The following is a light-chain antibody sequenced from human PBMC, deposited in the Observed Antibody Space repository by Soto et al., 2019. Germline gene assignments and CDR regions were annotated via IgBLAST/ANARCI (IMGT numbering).Light chain of an antibody. CDR1: QSIRGW. Sequence: DIKMTQSPSTLSASVGDRVNITCRASQSIRGWLAWYQKKPGKAPKVLIYGASRLPSGVPSRFSGSGSETEFTLTISDLQPDDFATYYCQHSNTYLCTFGQGTKVDIK. J-gene: IGKJ2*02. V-gene: IGKV1-5*01. CDR2: GAS. CDR3: QHSNTYLCT.